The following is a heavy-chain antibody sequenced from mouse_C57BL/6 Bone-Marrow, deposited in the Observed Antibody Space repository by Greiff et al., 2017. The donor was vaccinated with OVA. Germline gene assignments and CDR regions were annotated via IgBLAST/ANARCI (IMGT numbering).Heavy chain of an antibody. CDR2: ISYDGSN. CDR3: ARGTTVPDY. J-gene: IGHJ2*01. CDR1: GYSITSGYY. D-gene: IGHD1-1*01. V-gene: IGHV3-6*01. Sequence: ESGPGLVKPSQSLSLTCSVTGYSITSGYYWNWIRQFPGNKLEWMGYISYDGSNNYNPSLKNRISITRDTSKNQFFLKLNSVTTEDTATYYCARGTTVPDYWGQGTTLTVSS.